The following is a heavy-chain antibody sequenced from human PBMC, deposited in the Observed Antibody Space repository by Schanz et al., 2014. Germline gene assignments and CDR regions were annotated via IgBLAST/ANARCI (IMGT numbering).Heavy chain of an antibody. V-gene: IGHV1-18*04. CDR2: VSAWNGHT. D-gene: IGHD3-3*01. CDR3: ARGFDFWDR. J-gene: IGHJ4*02. Sequence: QVQLVQSGTQVKKPGASVKVSCKASGYTFVSYSMHWVRQAPGQGLEWMGWVSAWNGHTNYAQKLQGRVTMTTDTSTSTAYMELRSLRSDDTAVYYCARGFDFWDRWGQGTLVIVSS. CDR1: GYTFVSYS.